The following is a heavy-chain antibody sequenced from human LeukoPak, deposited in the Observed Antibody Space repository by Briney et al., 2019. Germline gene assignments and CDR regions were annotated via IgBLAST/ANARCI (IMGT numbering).Heavy chain of an antibody. Sequence: SETLSLTCTVSGGSISSSSYYWGWIRQPPGKGLEWIGSIYYSGSTYYNPSLKSRVTISVDTSKNQFSLKLSSVTAADTAVYYCARERKRSGSYHSWYNWFDPWGQGTLVTVSS. CDR1: GGSISSSSYY. J-gene: IGHJ5*02. V-gene: IGHV4-39*07. CDR2: IYYSGST. D-gene: IGHD1-26*01. CDR3: ARERKRSGSYHSWYNWFDP.